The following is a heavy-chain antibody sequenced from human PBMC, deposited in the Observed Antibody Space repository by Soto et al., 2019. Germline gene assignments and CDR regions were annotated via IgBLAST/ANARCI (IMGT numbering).Heavy chain of an antibody. CDR1: GGTFSSYA. D-gene: IGHD1-7*01. CDR3: AREGVVITGTTGGYYYYGMDV. Sequence: QVQLVQSGAEVKKPGSSVKVSCKASGGTFSSYAISWVRQAPGQGLEWMGGIIPIFGTANYAQKFQGRVTITADESTSTAYMELSSLRSEDTAVYYCAREGVVITGTTGGYYYYGMDVWGQGTTVTVSS. J-gene: IGHJ6*02. CDR2: IIPIFGTA. V-gene: IGHV1-69*01.